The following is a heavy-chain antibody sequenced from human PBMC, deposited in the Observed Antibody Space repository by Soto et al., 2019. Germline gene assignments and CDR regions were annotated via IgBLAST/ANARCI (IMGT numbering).Heavy chain of an antibody. CDR2: IYYSGST. V-gene: IGHV4-30-4*01. Sequence: PSETLSLTCTVSGGSISSGDYYWSWIRQPPGKGLEWIGYIYYSGSTYYNPSLKSRVTISVDTSKNQFSLKLSPVTAADTAVYYCATTKVDFWSGYSYYFDYWGQGTLVTVSS. J-gene: IGHJ4*02. CDR3: ATTKVDFWSGYSYYFDY. CDR1: GGSISSGDYY. D-gene: IGHD3-3*01.